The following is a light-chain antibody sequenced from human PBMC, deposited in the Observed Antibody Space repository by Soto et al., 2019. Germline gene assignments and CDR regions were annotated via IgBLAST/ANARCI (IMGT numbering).Light chain of an antibody. CDR1: HDISTF. Sequence: DIQMTQSPSSLSASVGDRVTITCRASHDISTFLAWYQQKPGKAPKLLIYEASTLQSGVPSRFSGSGSGTEFTLTISGLLPEDFAAYHCQQLYTLPFTVGQGTRLEIK. CDR2: EAS. J-gene: IGKJ5*01. CDR3: QQLYTLPFT. V-gene: IGKV1-9*01.